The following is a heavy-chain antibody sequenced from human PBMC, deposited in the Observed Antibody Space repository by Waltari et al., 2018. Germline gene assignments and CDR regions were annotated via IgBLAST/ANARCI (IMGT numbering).Heavy chain of an antibody. J-gene: IGHJ6*03. Sequence: QVQLRESGPGLVKSSETRTLTCDVSGDSISSGSYWPCIRQPPGKGPEWIGSVYHRGTTFYHPSLKSRVTMSVDTSKKHFSLSLTAVTAADTAVYYCARATCSHGGCSMYYFYYYMDVWGKGITVTVSS. D-gene: IGHD1-26*01. CDR3: ARATCSHGGCSMYYFYYYMDV. CDR2: VYHRGTT. V-gene: IGHV4-38-2*01. CDR1: GDSISSGSY.